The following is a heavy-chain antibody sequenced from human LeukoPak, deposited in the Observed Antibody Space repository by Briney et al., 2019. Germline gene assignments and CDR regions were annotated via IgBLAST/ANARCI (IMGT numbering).Heavy chain of an antibody. D-gene: IGHD3-3*01. J-gene: IGHJ4*02. CDR2: INPNSGGT. CDR1: GYTFTGYY. Sequence: ASVKVSCKASGYTFTGYYMHWVRQAPGQGLEWMGWINPNSGGTNYAQKFQGRVTMTRDTSISTAYMELSRLRSDDTAVYYCARVTGEHDFWSGYYSHYFDYWGQGTLVTVSS. CDR3: ARVTGEHDFWSGYYSHYFDY. V-gene: IGHV1-2*02.